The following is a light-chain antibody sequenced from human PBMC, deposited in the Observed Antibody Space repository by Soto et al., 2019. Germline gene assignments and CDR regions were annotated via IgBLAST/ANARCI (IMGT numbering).Light chain of an antibody. Sequence: QSALTQPASVSGSPGQSITISCTGTSSDVGGYNYVSWYQQHPGKAPKLMIYDVSNRPSGVSNRFSGSKSGNTASLPISGLPAEDEDDYYCSSYTSSSTLSVVFGGGTKLTVL. CDR1: SSDVGGYNY. CDR2: DVS. CDR3: SSYTSSSTLSVV. J-gene: IGLJ2*01. V-gene: IGLV2-14*01.